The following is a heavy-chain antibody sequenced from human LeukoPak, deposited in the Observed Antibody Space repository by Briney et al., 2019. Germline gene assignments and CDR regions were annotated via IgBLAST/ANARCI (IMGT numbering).Heavy chain of an antibody. J-gene: IGHJ6*02. CDR2: IYSDGST. Sequence: GGSLRLSCAASGFTVSSNYMSWVRQAPGKGLEWVSVIYSDGSTFYADSVRGRFTISRDNSKNTLYLQMNSLRAEDTAVYYCAKDARYCTNGVCYGGVGHYYYGMDVWGQGTTVTVSS. V-gene: IGHV3-66*01. D-gene: IGHD2-8*01. CDR3: AKDARYCTNGVCYGGVGHYYYGMDV. CDR1: GFTVSSNY.